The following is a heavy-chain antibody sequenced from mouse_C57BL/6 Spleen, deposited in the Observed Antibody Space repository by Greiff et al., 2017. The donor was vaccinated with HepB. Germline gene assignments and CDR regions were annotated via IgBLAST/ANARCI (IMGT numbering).Heavy chain of an antibody. V-gene: IGHV5-6*01. J-gene: IGHJ4*01. CDR2: ISSGGSYT. D-gene: IGHD2-2*01. CDR1: GFTFSSYG. CDR3: ARTDYGYDGAMDY. Sequence: EVKVVESGGDLVKPGGSLKLSCAASGFTFSSYGMSWVRQTPDKRLEWVATISSGGSYTYYPDSVKGRFTISRDNAKNTLYLQMSSLKSEDTAMYYCARTDYGYDGAMDYWGQGTSVTVSS.